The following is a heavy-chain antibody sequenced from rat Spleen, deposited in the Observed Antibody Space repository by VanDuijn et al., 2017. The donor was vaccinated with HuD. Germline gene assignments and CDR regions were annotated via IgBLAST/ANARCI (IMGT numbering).Heavy chain of an antibody. CDR2: INYDGSST. CDR1: GFTFSDFY. J-gene: IGHJ2*01. V-gene: IGHV5-7*01. Sequence: EVQLVESGGGLVQPGRSLKLSCAASGFTFSDFYMAWVRQDPKKGLEWVATINYDGSSTYYRDSVKGRFTISRDNAKSTLYLQMDSLRSEDTATYYCARSVFDYWGQGVVVTVSS. CDR3: ARSVFDY.